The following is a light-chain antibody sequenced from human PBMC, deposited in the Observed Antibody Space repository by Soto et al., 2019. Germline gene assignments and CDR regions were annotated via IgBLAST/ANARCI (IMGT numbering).Light chain of an antibody. CDR3: QQYSSWPVH. V-gene: IGKV3-15*01. J-gene: IGKJ3*01. Sequence: EIVMTQSPATLSVSPGERATLSCTASQSVSSNLAWYQQKPGQAPRLLIYGASTRATGIPARFSGSGSGTEFTLTISSLQSEDFAVYYCQQYSSWPVHFGPGTKVDI. CDR1: QSVSSN. CDR2: GAS.